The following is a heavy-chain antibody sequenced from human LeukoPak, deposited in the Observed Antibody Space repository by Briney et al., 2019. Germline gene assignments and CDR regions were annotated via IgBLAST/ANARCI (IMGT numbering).Heavy chain of an antibody. D-gene: IGHD6-19*01. CDR3: ARCGYSSGWHPFDY. CDR2: ISTASGTI. CDR1: GFSFSRYS. J-gene: IGHJ4*02. V-gene: IGHV3-48*02. Sequence: GGSLRLSCAASGFSFSRYSMNWVRQAPGKGLEWLSYISTASGTIYYADSVKGRFTISRDNAKNSLYLQMNILRDEDTAVYYCARCGYSSGWHPFDYWGQGTLVTVSS.